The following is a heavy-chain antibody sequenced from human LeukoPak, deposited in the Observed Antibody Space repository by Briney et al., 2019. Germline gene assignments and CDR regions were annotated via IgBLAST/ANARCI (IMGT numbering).Heavy chain of an antibody. CDR3: ARGARDGALDY. V-gene: IGHV7-4-1*02. D-gene: IGHD3-10*01. Sequence: ASVKVSCKASGYSFTTHGINWVRQAPGQGLEWMGWIDTYTRSPSYVPGLEGRFVYSLDTSVETAYLQISKLKAEDTAVYYCARGARDGALDYWGQGTLVTVSS. J-gene: IGHJ4*02. CDR1: GYSFTTHG. CDR2: IDTYTRSP.